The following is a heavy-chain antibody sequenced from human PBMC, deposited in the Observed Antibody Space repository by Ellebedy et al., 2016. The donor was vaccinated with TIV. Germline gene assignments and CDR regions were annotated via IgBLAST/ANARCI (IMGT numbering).Heavy chain of an antibody. CDR3: AREVVPSSKGGAFDT. CDR1: GFTFSNYW. J-gene: IGHJ3*02. D-gene: IGHD2-2*01. Sequence: GGSLRLSCVASGFTFSNYWMHWVRQAPGKGLVWVSSINSDGRTTRYADSVQGRFTISRDNPKNTLSLQMNSLRAEDTAVYYCAREVVPSSKGGAFDTWGQGTMVTVSS. CDR2: INSDGRTT. V-gene: IGHV3-74*01.